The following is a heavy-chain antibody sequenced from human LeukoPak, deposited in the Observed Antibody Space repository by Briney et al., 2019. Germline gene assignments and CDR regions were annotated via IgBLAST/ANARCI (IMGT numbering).Heavy chain of an antibody. CDR1: GFTFSSYE. Sequence: GGSLRLSCAASGFTFSSYEMNWVRQAPGKGLEWVSAISGSGGSTYYADSVKGRFTISRDNSKNTLYLQMNSLRAEDTAVYYCAKMYGGYVRDYFDYWGQGTLVTVSS. D-gene: IGHD5-12*01. CDR3: AKMYGGYVRDYFDY. V-gene: IGHV3-23*01. CDR2: ISGSGGST. J-gene: IGHJ4*02.